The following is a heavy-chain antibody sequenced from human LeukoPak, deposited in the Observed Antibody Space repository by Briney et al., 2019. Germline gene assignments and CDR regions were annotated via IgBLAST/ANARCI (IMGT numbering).Heavy chain of an antibody. Sequence: GGSLRLSCAASGFTFSSYGMHWVRQAPGKGLEWVAFIRYDGSNKYYADSVKGRFTISRDNSKNTLYLQMNSLRAEDTAVYYCAKGAARPFNYYYMDVWGKGTTVTVSS. J-gene: IGHJ6*03. CDR3: AKGAARPFNYYYMDV. D-gene: IGHD6-6*01. CDR2: IRYDGSNK. V-gene: IGHV3-30*02. CDR1: GFTFSSYG.